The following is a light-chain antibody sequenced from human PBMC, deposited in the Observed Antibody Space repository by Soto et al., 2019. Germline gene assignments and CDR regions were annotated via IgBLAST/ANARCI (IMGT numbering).Light chain of an antibody. V-gene: IGLV2-23*02. Sequence: QSVLTQPASVSGSPGQSITISCTGTSSDVGTYNLVSWYQQHPGKAPKLMIYEVSKRPSGVSNRFSGSKSGNTASLTISGLQAEDEADYYCCSYGVSSPWVLGGGTKLTVL. CDR2: EVS. CDR1: SSDVGTYNL. J-gene: IGLJ3*02. CDR3: CSYGVSSPWV.